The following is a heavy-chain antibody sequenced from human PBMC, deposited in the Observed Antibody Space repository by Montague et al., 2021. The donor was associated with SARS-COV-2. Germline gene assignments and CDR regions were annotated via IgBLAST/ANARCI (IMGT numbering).Heavy chain of an antibody. CDR3: ARVHPLWFGELLLDYYYYYGMDV. CDR2: IYHSGST. Sequence: SETLSLTCAVSGGSISSSNWWSWVRQPPGKGLEWIGEIYHSGSTNYNPSLKSLVTISVDKSKNQFSLKLSSVTAADTAVYYCARVHPLWFGELLLDYYYYYGMDVWGQGTTVTASS. J-gene: IGHJ6*02. D-gene: IGHD3-10*01. V-gene: IGHV4-4*02. CDR1: GGSISSSNW.